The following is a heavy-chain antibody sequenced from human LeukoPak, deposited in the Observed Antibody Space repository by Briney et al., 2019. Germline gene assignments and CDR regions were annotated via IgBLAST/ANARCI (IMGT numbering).Heavy chain of an antibody. V-gene: IGHV1-2*02. CDR1: GYTFTSYG. CDR2: INPNSGGT. J-gene: IGHJ4*02. Sequence: VASVKVSCKASGYTFTSYGISWVRQAPGQGLEWMGWINPNSGGTNYAQTFQGRATMTRDTSINTAYMELGRLRSDDTAVYYCARTAPYYYDSSGFDYWGQGTLVTVSS. CDR3: ARTAPYYYDSSGFDY. D-gene: IGHD3-22*01.